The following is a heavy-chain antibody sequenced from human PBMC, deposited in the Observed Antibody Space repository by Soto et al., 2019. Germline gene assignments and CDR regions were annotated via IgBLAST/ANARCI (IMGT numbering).Heavy chain of an antibody. J-gene: IGHJ6*03. CDR2: IYHSGST. D-gene: IGHD2-2*01. CDR3: ARGGVVVVPAATSGRLPRYYYYMEV. CDR1: VGSSSSSC. V-gene: IGHV4-59*01. Sequence: PSETLSLTCTVSVGSSSSSCFTWFLQPPGKGLEWIGYIYHSGSTNYNPSLKSRVTISVDRSKNQFSLKLSSVTAADTAVYYCARGGVVVVPAATSGRLPRYYYYMEVWGKGTTVTGTS.